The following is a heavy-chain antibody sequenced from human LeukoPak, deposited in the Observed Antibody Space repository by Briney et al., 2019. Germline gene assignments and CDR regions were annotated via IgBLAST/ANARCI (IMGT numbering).Heavy chain of an antibody. CDR3: AKDLEGIANPGY. CDR1: GFTFSSYG. J-gene: IGHJ4*02. D-gene: IGHD1-1*01. V-gene: IGHV3-30*18. Sequence: GGSLRLSCAASGFTFSSYGMHWVRQAPGKGLEWVAVMSYDGSNKYYADSVKGRFTISRDNSKNTLYLQMNSLRAEDTAVYYCAKDLEGIANPGYWGQGTLVTVSS. CDR2: MSYDGSNK.